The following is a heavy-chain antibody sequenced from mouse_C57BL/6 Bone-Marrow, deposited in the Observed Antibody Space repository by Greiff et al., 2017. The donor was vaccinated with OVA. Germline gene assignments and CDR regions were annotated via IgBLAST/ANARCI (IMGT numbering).Heavy chain of an antibody. CDR2: ISSGGSYT. CDR1: GFTFSSYG. V-gene: IGHV5-6*01. Sequence: EVHLVESGGDLVKPGGSLKLSCAASGFTFSSYGLSWVRQTPDKRLEWVATISSGGSYTYYPDSVKGRFTISRDNAKNTLYLQMSSLNSEDTAMYYCAREGIYYGNPDYWGQGTTLTVSS. CDR3: AREGIYYGNPDY. J-gene: IGHJ2*01. D-gene: IGHD2-1*01.